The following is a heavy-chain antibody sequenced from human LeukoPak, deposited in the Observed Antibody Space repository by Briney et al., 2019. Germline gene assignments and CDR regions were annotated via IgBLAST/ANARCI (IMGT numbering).Heavy chain of an antibody. V-gene: IGHV3-53*01. J-gene: IGHJ4*02. CDR3: ATYYRGGLFDY. CDR1: GFTVSSKY. Sequence: GGSLRLSCAASGFTVSSKYMSWVRQAPGKGLEWVSVIYSGGSAYYADSVKGRFTISRDNSKNTLYFQMNSLRDEDTAVYYCATYYRGGLFDYWGQGTLVTVSS. CDR2: IYSGGSA. D-gene: IGHD1-26*01.